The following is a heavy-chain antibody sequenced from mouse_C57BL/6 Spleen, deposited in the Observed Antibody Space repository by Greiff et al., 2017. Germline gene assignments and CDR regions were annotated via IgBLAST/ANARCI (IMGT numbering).Heavy chain of an antibody. Sequence: QVQLQQPGAELVRPGTSVKLSCKASGYTFTSYWMHWVKQRPGQGLEWIGVIDPSDSYTNYNQKFKGKATLTVDTSSSTAYMQLSSLTSADSAVYYCARNDYYGSSYFYAMDYWGQGTSVTVSS. CDR3: ARNDYYGSSYFYAMDY. D-gene: IGHD1-1*01. J-gene: IGHJ4*01. CDR1: GYTFTSYW. CDR2: IDPSDSYT. V-gene: IGHV1-59*01.